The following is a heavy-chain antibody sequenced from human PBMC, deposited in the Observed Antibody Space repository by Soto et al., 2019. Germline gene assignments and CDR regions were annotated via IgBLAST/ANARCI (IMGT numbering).Heavy chain of an antibody. CDR3: AKDRVQLWYFLDYYQYRNDV. CDR1: GFTFSSYG. V-gene: IGHV3-30*18. Sequence: GGSLRLSCAASGFTFSSYGMHWVRQAPGKGLEWVAVISYDGSNKYYADSVKGRFTISRDNSKNTLYLQMNSLRAEDTAVYYCAKDRVQLWYFLDYYQYRNDVCRQGTTVTVS. D-gene: IGHD5-18*01. CDR2: ISYDGSNK. J-gene: IGHJ6*01.